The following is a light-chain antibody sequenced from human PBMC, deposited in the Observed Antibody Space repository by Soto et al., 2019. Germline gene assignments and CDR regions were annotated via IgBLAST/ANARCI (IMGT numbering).Light chain of an antibody. V-gene: IGKV3-20*01. CDR3: QQYGSSPPET. J-gene: IGKJ1*01. CDR2: GAS. CDR1: QSVSSSY. Sequence: EIVLTQSPGTLSLSPGERATLSCRASQSVSSSYLAWYQQKPGQAPRLLIYGASSRATGIPDRFSGSGSGTDFTLTISRLEPEDLAVYYGQQYGSSPPETFGQGTKVDIK.